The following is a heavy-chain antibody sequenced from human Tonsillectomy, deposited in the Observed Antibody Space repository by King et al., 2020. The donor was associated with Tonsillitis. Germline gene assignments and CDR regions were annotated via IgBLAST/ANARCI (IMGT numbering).Heavy chain of an antibody. Sequence: QLVQSGGGLVQPGGSLRLSCAASGFTFSSYEMNWVRQAPGKGLEWVSYISSSGSTIYYADSVKGRFTISRDNAKNSLYLQMNSLRAEDTAVYYCARDRVLRYFDWFPKSFAFDIWGQGTMVTVSS. J-gene: IGHJ3*02. CDR2: ISSSGSTI. V-gene: IGHV3-48*03. D-gene: IGHD3-9*01. CDR3: ARDRVLRYFDWFPKSFAFDI. CDR1: GFTFSSYE.